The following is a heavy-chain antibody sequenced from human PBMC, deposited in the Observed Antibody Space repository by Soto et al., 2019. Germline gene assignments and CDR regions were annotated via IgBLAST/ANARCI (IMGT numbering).Heavy chain of an antibody. V-gene: IGHV3-64D*06. J-gene: IGHJ6*02. D-gene: IGHD6-13*01. CDR1: GFTFSSYA. CDR3: VKDLFRVQQLVDYYYGMDV. Sequence: GGSLRLSCSASGFTFSSYAMHWVRQAPGKGLEYVSAISSNGGSTYYADSVKGRFTISRDNSKNTLYLQMSSLRAEDTAVYYCVKDLFRVQQLVDYYYGMDVWGQGTTVTVSS. CDR2: ISSNGGST.